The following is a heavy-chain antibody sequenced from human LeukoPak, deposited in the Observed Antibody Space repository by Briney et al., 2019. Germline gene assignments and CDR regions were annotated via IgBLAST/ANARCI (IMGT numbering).Heavy chain of an antibody. CDR3: AKTAYDTSRSYFDF. J-gene: IGHJ4*02. V-gene: IGHV3-66*01. CDR1: GFTVSSNY. D-gene: IGHD3-22*01. CDR2: IYSGGST. Sequence: PGGSLRLSCAASGFTVSSNYMSWVRQAPGKGLEWVSVIYSGGSTYYADSVKGRFTISRDYSKDTVYLQMHSLRVEDTAIYFCAKTAYDTSRSYFDFWGQGILVTVSS.